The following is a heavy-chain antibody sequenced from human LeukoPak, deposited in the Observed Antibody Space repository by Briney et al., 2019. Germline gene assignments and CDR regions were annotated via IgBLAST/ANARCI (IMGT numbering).Heavy chain of an antibody. Sequence: GASVKVSCKASGYTFTSYDINWLRQATGQGREWMGWMNPNSGNTGYAQKFQGRVTMSRNTSISTVYMELSSLRSEDTAVYYCARGTIGCTNGVCNYYYYGMDVWGQGTTVTVSS. CDR1: GYTFTSYD. CDR2: MNPNSGNT. D-gene: IGHD2-8*01. V-gene: IGHV1-8*01. CDR3: ARGTIGCTNGVCNYYYYGMDV. J-gene: IGHJ6*02.